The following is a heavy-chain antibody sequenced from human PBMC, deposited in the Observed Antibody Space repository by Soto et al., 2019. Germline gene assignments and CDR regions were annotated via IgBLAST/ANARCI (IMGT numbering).Heavy chain of an antibody. J-gene: IGHJ4*02. D-gene: IGHD1-26*01. CDR1: GFTFSSCA. CDR3: AKDISTYSGSYTYYFDY. Sequence: GGSLRLSCAASGFTFSSCAMGWVRQAPGKGLEWVAVISHDGSNKYYPDFVKGRFTISRDNSYNTLYLQMNSLRAEDTALYYCAKDISTYSGSYTYYFDYWGQGTLVTVSS. V-gene: IGHV3-30*18. CDR2: ISHDGSNK.